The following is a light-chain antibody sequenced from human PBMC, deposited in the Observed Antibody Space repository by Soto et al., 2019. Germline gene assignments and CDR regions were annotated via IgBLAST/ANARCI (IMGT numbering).Light chain of an antibody. CDR2: DVA. Sequence: QSVLTQPASVSDSPGQSITISSTRTSSDVGGSNFVSWYQQHPGKPPKLIIYDVANRPSGVSNRFSGSKSGSTASLIISRLQTEDEADYYCVSYTSSTTYVFGTGTKVTVL. CDR3: VSYTSSTTYV. J-gene: IGLJ1*01. CDR1: SSDVGGSNF. V-gene: IGLV2-14*03.